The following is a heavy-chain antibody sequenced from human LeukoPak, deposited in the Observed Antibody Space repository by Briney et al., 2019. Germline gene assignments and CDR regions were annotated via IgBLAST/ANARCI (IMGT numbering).Heavy chain of an antibody. J-gene: IGHJ4*02. V-gene: IGHV3-21*01. D-gene: IGHD2-21*02. Sequence: PGGSLRLSCAASGFTFSSYSMNWVRQAPGKGLEWVSSISSSSSYIYYADSVKGRFTISRDNAKNSLYLQMNSLRAEDTAVYYCARGPREVVTAISHYWGQGTLVIVSS. CDR3: ARGPREVVTAISHY. CDR1: GFTFSSYS. CDR2: ISSSSSYI.